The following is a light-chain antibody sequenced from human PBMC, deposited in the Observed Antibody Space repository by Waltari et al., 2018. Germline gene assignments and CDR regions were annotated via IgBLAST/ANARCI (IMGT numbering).Light chain of an antibody. J-gene: IGLJ2*01. Sequence: QSALTQPASVSGSPGQSLTIPCTGTNRNVGGFNSFSWYQQHPGKAPKLIIYDVTQRPSGVSDRFSGSKSGNMASLTISGLQADDEADYHCCSYSGSSTSVVLGGGTKLTVL. CDR1: NRNVGGFNS. CDR2: DVT. V-gene: IGLV2-23*02. CDR3: CSYSGSSTSVV.